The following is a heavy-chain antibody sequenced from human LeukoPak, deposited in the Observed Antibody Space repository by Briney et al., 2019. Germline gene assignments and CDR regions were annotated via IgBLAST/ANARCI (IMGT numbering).Heavy chain of an antibody. CDR3: ARARYCSGGSCYAEY. J-gene: IGHJ4*02. D-gene: IGHD2-15*01. CDR1: GYSFTTYW. CDR2: IYPGDSDT. Sequence: GESLKISCKGSGYSFTTYWIGWVRQMPGKGLEWMGIIYPGDSDTRYSPSFQGQVTISADKFISTAYLQWSSLKASDTAMYYCARARYCSGGSCYAEYWGQGTLVTVSS. V-gene: IGHV5-51*01.